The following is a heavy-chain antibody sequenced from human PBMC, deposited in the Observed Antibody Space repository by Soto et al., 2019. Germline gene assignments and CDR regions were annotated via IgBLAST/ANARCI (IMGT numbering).Heavy chain of an antibody. CDR2: IWYDGSNK. J-gene: IGHJ3*02. CDR1: GFTFSSYG. CDR3: ARAYYYGSGTFEAFDI. Sequence: GGSLRLSCAASGFTFSSYGMHWVRQAPGKGLEWVAVIWYDGSNKYYADSVKGRFTISRDNSKNTLYLQMNSLRAEDTAVYYCARAYYYGSGTFEAFDIWGQGIMVTGSS. D-gene: IGHD3-10*01. V-gene: IGHV3-33*01.